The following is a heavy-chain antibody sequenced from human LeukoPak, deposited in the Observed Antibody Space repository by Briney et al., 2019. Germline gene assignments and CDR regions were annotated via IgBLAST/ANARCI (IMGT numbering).Heavy chain of an antibody. D-gene: IGHD2-2*01. CDR2: ISSSSSYI. Sequence: GGSLRLSCAASGFTFSSYSMNWVRQAPGKGLEWVSSISSSSSYIYYADSVKGRFTISRDNAKNSLYLQMNSLRAEDTAVYYCARVVMSIVVVPAAIPDYWGQGTLVTVSS. J-gene: IGHJ4*02. CDR3: ARVVMSIVVVPAAIPDY. V-gene: IGHV3-21*01. CDR1: GFTFSSYS.